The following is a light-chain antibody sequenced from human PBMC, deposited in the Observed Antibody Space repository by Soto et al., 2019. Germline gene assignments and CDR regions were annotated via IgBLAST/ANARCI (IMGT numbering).Light chain of an antibody. J-gene: IGLJ1*01. Sequence: QSALTQPASVSGSPGQSITIPCTGTSSDVGGYNYVSWYQQHPGKAPKLMIYEVSNRPSGVSNRFSGSKSGNTASLTISGLQAEDEADYYCSSYTSSSTLYVFGTGTQLTVL. CDR1: SSDVGGYNY. CDR3: SSYTSSSTLYV. CDR2: EVS. V-gene: IGLV2-14*01.